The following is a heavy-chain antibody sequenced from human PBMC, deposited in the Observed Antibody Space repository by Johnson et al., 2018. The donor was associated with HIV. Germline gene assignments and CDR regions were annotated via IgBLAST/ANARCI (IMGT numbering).Heavy chain of an antibody. J-gene: IGHJ3*02. CDR3: AKANRAMTKGGFGAFDI. V-gene: IGHV3-66*02. D-gene: IGHD1-14*01. Sequence: VQLVESGGGLVQPGGSPRLSCVASGFTVISNHMSWVRQAPGQGLEWVSVIYRGESTNSADSVPGRFTLSRDNSTNPLYLQMNSLRAEDTALNDCAKANRAMTKGGFGAFDIWGQGTMVTVSS. CDR1: GFTVISNH. CDR2: IYRGEST.